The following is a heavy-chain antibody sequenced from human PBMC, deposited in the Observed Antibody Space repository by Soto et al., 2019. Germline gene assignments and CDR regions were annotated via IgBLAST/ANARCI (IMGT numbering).Heavy chain of an antibody. Sequence: SETLSLTCTVSGGSISSYYWSWIRQPPGKGLEWIGYIYYSGSTNYNPSLKSRVTISVDTSKNQFSLKLSSVTAADTAVYYCARGYGGYGQLVVFFDYWGQGTLVTVSS. CDR3: ARGYGGYGQLVVFFDY. J-gene: IGHJ4*02. CDR1: GGSISSYY. V-gene: IGHV4-59*01. D-gene: IGHD5-12*01. CDR2: IYYSGST.